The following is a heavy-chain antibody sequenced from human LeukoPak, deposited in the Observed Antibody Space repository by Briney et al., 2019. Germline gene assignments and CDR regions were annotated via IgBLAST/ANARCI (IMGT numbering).Heavy chain of an antibody. V-gene: IGHV3-23*01. CDR1: GFTFSSYA. Sequence: GGSLRLSCAASGFTFSSYAMSWVRQAPGKGLEWVSAISGSGGSTYYADSVKGRFTISRDNAENSLYLQMNSLRAEDTAVYYCALQGYQDAFDIWGQGTMVTVSS. J-gene: IGHJ3*02. CDR2: ISGSGGST. D-gene: IGHD3-16*02. CDR3: ALQGYQDAFDI.